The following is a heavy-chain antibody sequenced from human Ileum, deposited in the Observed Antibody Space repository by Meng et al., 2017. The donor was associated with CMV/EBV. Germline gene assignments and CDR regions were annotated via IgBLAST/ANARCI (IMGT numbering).Heavy chain of an antibody. Sequence: GSLRLSCTVSGGSISSYYWSWIRQPPGKGLEWIGYIYYSGSTNYNPSLKSRVTISVDTSKNQFSLKLSSVTAADTAVYYCARVGMSVDIVATIALGSWFDPWGQGTLVTISS. CDR3: ARVGMSVDIVATIALGSWFDP. V-gene: IGHV4-59*01. J-gene: IGHJ5*02. D-gene: IGHD5-12*01. CDR1: GGSISSYY. CDR2: IYYSGST.